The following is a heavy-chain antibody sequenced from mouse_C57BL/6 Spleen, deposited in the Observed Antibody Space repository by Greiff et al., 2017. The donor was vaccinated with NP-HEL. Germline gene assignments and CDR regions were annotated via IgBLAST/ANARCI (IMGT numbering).Heavy chain of an antibody. D-gene: IGHD2-2*01. CDR1: GYAFSSSW. J-gene: IGHJ2*01. CDR3: ARRSDGYDQGYYFDY. V-gene: IGHV1-82*01. CDR2: IYPGDGDT. Sequence: VQLQQSGPELVKPGASVKISCKASGYAFSSSWMNWVKQRPGKGLEWIGRIYPGDGDTNYNGKFKGKATLTADKSSSTAYMQLSSLTSEDSAVYFCARRSDGYDQGYYFDYWGQGTTLTVSS.